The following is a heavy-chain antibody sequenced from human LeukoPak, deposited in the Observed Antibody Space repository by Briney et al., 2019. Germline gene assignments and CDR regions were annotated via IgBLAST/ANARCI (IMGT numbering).Heavy chain of an antibody. D-gene: IGHD1-1*01. Sequence: GGSLRLSCAASGFTFTSYAMSWVRQAPGKGLEWVSSISGSGGGTFYADSVKGRFTISRDNAKNSLFLQMNSLRAEDTAVYYCARAFNLLDPVTLDYWGQGTLVTVSS. V-gene: IGHV3-23*01. CDR1: GFTFTSYA. CDR2: ISGSGGGT. CDR3: ARAFNLLDPVTLDY. J-gene: IGHJ4*02.